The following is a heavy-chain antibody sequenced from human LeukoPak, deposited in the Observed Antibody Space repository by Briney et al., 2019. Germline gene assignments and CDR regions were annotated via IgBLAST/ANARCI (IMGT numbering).Heavy chain of an antibody. CDR3: ARGGYYYGSGTYYGMDV. J-gene: IGHJ6*02. CDR2: IYYSGST. Sequence: SETLSLTCTVSGGPISSYYWSWIRQPSGKGLEWIGYIYYSGSTNYNPSLKSRVTISVDTSKNQFSLKLSSVTAADTAVYYCARGGYYYGSGTYYGMDVWGQGTTVTVSS. D-gene: IGHD3-10*01. V-gene: IGHV4-59*01. CDR1: GGPISSYY.